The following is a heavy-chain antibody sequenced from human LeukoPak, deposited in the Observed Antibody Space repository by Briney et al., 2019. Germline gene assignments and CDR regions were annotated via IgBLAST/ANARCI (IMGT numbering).Heavy chain of an antibody. V-gene: IGHV4-39*07. CDR1: GGSISTSNYY. Sequence: SETLSLTCTVSGGSISTSNYYWGWIRQPPGKGLEWIGEINHSGSTNYNPSLKSRVTISVDTSKNQFSLKLSSVTAADTAVYYCARDHIVVVPAATFSLDYWGQGTLVTVSS. CDR2: INHSGST. CDR3: ARDHIVVVPAATFSLDY. J-gene: IGHJ4*02. D-gene: IGHD2-2*01.